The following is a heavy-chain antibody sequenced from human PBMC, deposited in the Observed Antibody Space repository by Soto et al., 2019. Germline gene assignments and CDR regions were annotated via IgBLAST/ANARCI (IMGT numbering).Heavy chain of an antibody. CDR1: GCSISSSNW. CDR3: ARRPTTTEDIWFGELSWFDWIDP. CDR2: IYHSGST. V-gene: IGHV4-4*02. D-gene: IGHD3-10*01. Sequence: SETLSLTCAVSGCSISSSNWWSWVRQPPGKGLEWIGEIYHSGSTNYNPSLKSRVTISVDKSKNQFSLKLSSVTAADTAVYYCARRPTTTEDIWFGELSWFDWIDPWGQGTLVTVSS. J-gene: IGHJ5*02.